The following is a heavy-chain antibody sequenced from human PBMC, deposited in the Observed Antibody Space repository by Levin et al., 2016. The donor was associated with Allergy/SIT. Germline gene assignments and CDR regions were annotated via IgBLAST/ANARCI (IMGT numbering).Heavy chain of an antibody. D-gene: IGHD2-21*02. V-gene: IGHV4-4*02. J-gene: IGHJ6*02. CDR3: ATSGPEFCSRSDCYDPLHYFEYYGMDV. CDR2: IHHSGTT. Sequence: SETLSLTCAVSGVSVSSRKWWSWVRQTPGKGLEWIGEIHHSGTTYFTPSLKSRVTVSLDTSKNEVSLKLNSVTAADTAVYYCATSGPEFCSRSDCYDPLHYFEYYGMDVWGQETTVTVSS. CDR1: GVSVSSRKW.